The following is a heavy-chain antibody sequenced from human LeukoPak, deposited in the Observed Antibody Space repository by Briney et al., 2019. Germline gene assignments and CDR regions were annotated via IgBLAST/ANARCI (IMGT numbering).Heavy chain of an antibody. CDR3: ARAVHYSGTSDQYTGGWYYFDF. CDR2: INSGST. J-gene: IGHJ4*02. Sequence: SETLSLTCTVSGDSINNYYWSWIRQPPGKGLEWIGNINSGSTNSNPSLKSRATISVDMSRKHFFLDLSSVTAADTAVYYCARAVHYSGTSDQYTGGWYYFDFWGQGTLVTVSS. D-gene: IGHD3-10*01. V-gene: IGHV4-59*01. CDR1: GDSINNYY.